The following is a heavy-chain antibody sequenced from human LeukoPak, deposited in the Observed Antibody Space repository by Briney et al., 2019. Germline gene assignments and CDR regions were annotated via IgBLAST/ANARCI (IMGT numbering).Heavy chain of an antibody. J-gene: IGHJ4*02. Sequence: PSETLSLTCAVYGGSFSGYYWSWIRQPPGKGLEWIGEINHSGSTNYNPSLKSRVTISVDTSKNQFSLKLSSVTDADTAVYYCARLRGRKYYDFWSGYPPGDFDYWGQGTLVTVSS. CDR2: INHSGST. V-gene: IGHV4-34*01. D-gene: IGHD3-3*01. CDR1: GGSFSGYY. CDR3: ARLRGRKYYDFWSGYPPGDFDY.